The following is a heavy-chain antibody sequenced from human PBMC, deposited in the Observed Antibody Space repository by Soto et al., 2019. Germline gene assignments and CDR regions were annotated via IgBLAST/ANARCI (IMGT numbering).Heavy chain of an antibody. Sequence: PGESLKISCKGSGYSFTNYWFGWVRQMPGKGLEWMGIIYPGDSDTRYSPSFQGQVTISADKSISTAYLQWSSLKASDTAMYYCARRGVDTAMATHYWGQGTLVTVSS. V-gene: IGHV5-51*01. J-gene: IGHJ4*02. CDR2: IYPGDSDT. CDR3: ARRGVDTAMATHY. D-gene: IGHD5-18*01. CDR1: GYSFTNYW.